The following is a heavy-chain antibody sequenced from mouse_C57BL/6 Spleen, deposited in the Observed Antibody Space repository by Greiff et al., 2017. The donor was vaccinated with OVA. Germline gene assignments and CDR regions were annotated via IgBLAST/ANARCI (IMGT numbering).Heavy chain of an antibody. D-gene: IGHD2-2*01. CDR1: GYSITSGYY. V-gene: IGHV3-6*01. CDR2: ISYDGSN. CDR3: ASLIYYGYDEN. Sequence: EVQLQESGPGLVKPSQSLSLTCSVTGYSITSGYYWNWIRQFPGNKLEWMGYISYDGSNNYNPSLKNRISITRDTSKNQFFLKLNSVTTEDTATYYCASLIYYGYDENWGQGTTLTVSS. J-gene: IGHJ2*01.